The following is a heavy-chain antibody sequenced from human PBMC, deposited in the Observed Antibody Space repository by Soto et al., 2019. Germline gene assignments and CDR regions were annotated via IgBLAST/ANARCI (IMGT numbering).Heavy chain of an antibody. CDR2: IIRIFHTT. J-gene: IGHJ4*02. Sequence: SVKVSCKASGGTFSSYAFSWVRQAPGQGLEWMGGIIRIFHTTTYAQKFQGRVTITADESTSAAYMELISLRSDDTAVYYCVHRRDGYNSAFFDYWGQGTLVTVSS. V-gene: IGHV1-69*13. CDR3: VHRRDGYNSAFFDY. CDR1: GGTFSSYA. D-gene: IGHD5-12*01.